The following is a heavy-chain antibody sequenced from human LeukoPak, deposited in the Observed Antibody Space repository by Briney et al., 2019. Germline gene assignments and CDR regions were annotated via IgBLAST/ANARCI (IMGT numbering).Heavy chain of an antibody. CDR2: INHSGST. CDR3: ARAANWGNEKETFDY. J-gene: IGHJ4*02. V-gene: IGHV4-34*01. CDR1: GGSFSGYY. Sequence: SETLSLTCAVYGGSFSGYYWSWIRQPPGKGLEWIGEINHSGSTNYNPSLKSRVTISVDTSKNQFSLKLSSVTAADTAVYYCARAANWGNEKETFDYWGQVPPVTVSS. D-gene: IGHD7-27*01.